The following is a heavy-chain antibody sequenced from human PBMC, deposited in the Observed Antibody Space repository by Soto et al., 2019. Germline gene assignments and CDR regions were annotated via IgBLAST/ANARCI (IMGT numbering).Heavy chain of an antibody. CDR2: IDWDDDK. Sequence: GPTLVNPTQTLTLTCTFSGFSLSTSGMCVSWIRQPPGKALEWLALIDWDDDKYYSTSLKTRLTISKDTSKNQVVLTMTNMDPVDTATYYCARAPGYYYDSSGPGAFDIWGQGTMVTVSS. D-gene: IGHD3-22*01. CDR3: ARAPGYYYDSSGPGAFDI. V-gene: IGHV2-70*01. J-gene: IGHJ3*02. CDR1: GFSLSTSGMC.